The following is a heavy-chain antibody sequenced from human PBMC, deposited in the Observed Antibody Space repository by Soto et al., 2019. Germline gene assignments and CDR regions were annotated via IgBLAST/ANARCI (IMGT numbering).Heavy chain of an antibody. J-gene: IGHJ6*02. CDR2: IIPIFGTA. D-gene: IGHD1-20*01. V-gene: IGHV1-69*13. CDR1: GGTFSSYA. CDR3: ARGGVGITGTYYYGMDV. Sequence: SVKVSCKASGGTFSSYAISWVRQAPGQGLEWMGGIIPIFGTANYAQKFQGRVTITADESTSTAYMELSSLRSEDTAVYYCARGGVGITGTYYYGMDVWGQGTTVTVSS.